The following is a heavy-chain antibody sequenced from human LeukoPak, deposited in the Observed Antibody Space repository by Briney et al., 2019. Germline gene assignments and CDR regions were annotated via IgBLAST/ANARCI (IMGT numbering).Heavy chain of an antibody. CDR1: GFSLSTSGVG. D-gene: IGHD6-13*01. V-gene: IGHV2-5*02. CDR2: IYWDDDM. J-gene: IGHJ4*02. CDR3: AHRWVGSSWYWVYFDY. Sequence: SGPTLVKPTQTLTLTCTFSGFSLSTSGVGVGWIRQPPGKALEWLALIYWDDDMRYSPSLKSRLTITKDTSRNQVVLTMTNMDPVDTATYYCAHRWVGSSWYWVYFDYWGQGTLVTVSS.